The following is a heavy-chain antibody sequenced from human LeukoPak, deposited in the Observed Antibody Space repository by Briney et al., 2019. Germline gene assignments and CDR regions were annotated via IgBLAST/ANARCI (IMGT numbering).Heavy chain of an antibody. CDR2: IWYDGSNQ. CDR1: GFTFSNYG. J-gene: IGHJ3*02. V-gene: IGHV3-33*01. D-gene: IGHD6-19*01. Sequence: GGSLRLSCAASGFTFSNYGFHWVRQAPGKGLEWVAAIWYDGSNQHYADSVKGRFTISRDKSKNTLYLQMNSLRVEDTAVYYCARVRKYSSGWYDAFDIWGQGTMVTVSS. CDR3: ARVRKYSSGWYDAFDI.